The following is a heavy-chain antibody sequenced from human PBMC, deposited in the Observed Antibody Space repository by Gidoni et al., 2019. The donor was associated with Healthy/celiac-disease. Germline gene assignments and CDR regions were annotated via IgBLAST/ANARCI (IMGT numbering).Heavy chain of an antibody. Sequence: EVQLVQSGAEVKKPGESLKISCKGSGYSFTSYWIGWVRQVPGKCLGWMGIIYPGDSDTRYSPSFQGQVTISADKSISTAYLQWSSLKASDTAMYYCARHGRRSSSYSRYYMDVWGKGTTVTVSS. CDR3: ARHGRRSSSYSRYYMDV. CDR2: IYPGDSDT. D-gene: IGHD3-22*01. J-gene: IGHJ6*03. CDR1: GYSFTSYW. V-gene: IGHV5-51*01.